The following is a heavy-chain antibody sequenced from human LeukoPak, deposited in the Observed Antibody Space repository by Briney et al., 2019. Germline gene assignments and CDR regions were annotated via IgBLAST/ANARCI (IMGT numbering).Heavy chain of an antibody. CDR2: INSDGSST. D-gene: IGHD2-2*01. V-gene: IGHV3-74*01. J-gene: IGHJ4*02. Sequence: GGSLRLSCAASGFTFSSYWMHWVRQAPGKGLVRVSRINSDGSSTSYADSVKGRFTISRDNAKNTLYLQMNSLRAEDTAVYYCARGYCSSTSCPKAYYFDYWGQGTLVTVSS. CDR3: ARGYCSSTSCPKAYYFDY. CDR1: GFTFSSYW.